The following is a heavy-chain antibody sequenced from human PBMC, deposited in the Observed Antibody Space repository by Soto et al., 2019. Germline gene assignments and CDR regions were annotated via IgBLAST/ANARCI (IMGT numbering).Heavy chain of an antibody. Sequence: PSETLSLTCTVSGGSISSGDYYWSWIRQPPGKGLEWIGYIYYSGSTYYNPSLKSRVTISVDTSKNQFSLKLSSVTAADTAVYYCATRKDSSGYYYAKTDAFDIWGQGTMVTVSS. J-gene: IGHJ3*02. V-gene: IGHV4-30-4*01. D-gene: IGHD3-22*01. CDR1: GGSISSGDYY. CDR3: ATRKDSSGYYYAKTDAFDI. CDR2: IYYSGST.